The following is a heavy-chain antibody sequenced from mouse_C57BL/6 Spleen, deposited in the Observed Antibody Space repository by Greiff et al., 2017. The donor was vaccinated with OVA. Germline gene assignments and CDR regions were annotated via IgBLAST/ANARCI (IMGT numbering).Heavy chain of an antibody. J-gene: IGHJ4*01. CDR2: IYPGDGDT. CDR3: ASNWVYAMDY. D-gene: IGHD4-1*01. V-gene: IGHV1-82*01. Sequence: QVQLQQSGPELVKPGASVKISCKASGYAFSSSWMNWVKQRPGKGLEWIGRIYPGDGDTNYNGKFKGKATLTADKSSSTAYMQLSSLTSEDSAVYFRASNWVYAMDYWGQGTSVTVSS. CDR1: GYAFSSSW.